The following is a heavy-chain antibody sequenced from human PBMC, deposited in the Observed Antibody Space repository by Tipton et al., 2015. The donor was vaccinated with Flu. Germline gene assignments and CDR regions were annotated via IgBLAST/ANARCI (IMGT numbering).Heavy chain of an antibody. J-gene: IGHJ4*02. CDR2: IWYDGSNK. V-gene: IGHV3-33*01. D-gene: IGHD3-9*01. CDR1: GFTFSNYG. CDR3: ARGYDILTDGGGYFDY. Sequence: SLRLSCVASGFTFSNYGLHWVRQAPGKGLEWVAGIWYDGSNKYYADSVKGRFTISRDNSKNTLYLQMNSLRAEDTAVYYCARGYDILTDGGGYFDYWGQGTLVTVSS.